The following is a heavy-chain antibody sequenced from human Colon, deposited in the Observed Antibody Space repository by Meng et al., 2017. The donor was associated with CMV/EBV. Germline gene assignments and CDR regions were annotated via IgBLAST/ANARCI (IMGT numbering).Heavy chain of an antibody. Sequence: QVQLVQSGAEVTKPGASVEVSCKASGYTFTSHGISWARQAPGQGLEWMGWISAYNTNTDYAQKLQGRVTMTTDTSTSTAYMDLRTLKSDDTAVYCCTREGFDYWGQGALVTVSS. CDR2: ISAYNTNT. J-gene: IGHJ4*02. V-gene: IGHV1-18*01. CDR1: GYTFTSHG. CDR3: TREGFDY.